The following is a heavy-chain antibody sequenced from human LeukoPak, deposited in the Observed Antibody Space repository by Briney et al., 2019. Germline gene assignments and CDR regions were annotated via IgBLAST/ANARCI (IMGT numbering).Heavy chain of an antibody. D-gene: IGHD3-10*01. CDR1: GFTFSSYA. J-gene: IGHJ4*02. CDR3: AKGTYGSGSPDY. Sequence: GGSLRLSCAASGFTFSSYAMSWVRQAPGKGLERVSAIRGSGGSTYYADSVKGRFTISRDNSKNTLYLQMNSLRAEDTAVYYCAKGTYGSGSPDYWGQGTLVTVSS. CDR2: IRGSGGST. V-gene: IGHV3-23*01.